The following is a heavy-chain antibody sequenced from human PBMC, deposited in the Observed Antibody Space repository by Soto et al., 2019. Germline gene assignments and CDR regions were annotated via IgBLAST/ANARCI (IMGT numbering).Heavy chain of an antibody. V-gene: IGHV3-30-3*01. J-gene: IGHJ2*01. CDR3: ARPLWRDDDNWGYFDL. Sequence: QVQLVESGGGVVQPGRSLRLSCAASGFTFSNYAMHWVRQAPGKGLEWVAVISYDGSNKYYADSVKGRFTISRDNSKNTLYLQMNSLRAEDTAVYYCARPLWRDDDNWGYFDLWGRGTLVTVSS. D-gene: IGHD1-1*01. CDR1: GFTFSNYA. CDR2: ISYDGSNK.